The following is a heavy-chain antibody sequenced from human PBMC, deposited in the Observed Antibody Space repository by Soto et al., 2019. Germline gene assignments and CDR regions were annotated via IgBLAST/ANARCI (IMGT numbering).Heavy chain of an antibody. J-gene: IGHJ4*02. Sequence: GASVKVSCKASGYTFTSYYMHCVRQAPGQGLEWMGIINPSGGSTSYAQKFQGRVTMTRDTSTSTVYMELSSLRSEDTAVYYCARDKSGLEAVAALDYWGQGTLVTVSS. CDR3: ARDKSGLEAVAALDY. D-gene: IGHD6-19*01. CDR2: INPSGGST. CDR1: GYTFTSYY. V-gene: IGHV1-46*01.